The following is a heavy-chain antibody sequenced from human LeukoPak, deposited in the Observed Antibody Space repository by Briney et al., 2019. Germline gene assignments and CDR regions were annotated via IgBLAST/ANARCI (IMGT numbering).Heavy chain of an antibody. J-gene: IGHJ3*02. CDR3: ATYGVAVAGTVAFDI. D-gene: IGHD6-19*01. Sequence: ASVKVSCKVSGYTLTELSMHWVRQAPGKGLEWMGGFDPEDGETIYAQKFQGRVTMTEDTSTDTAYMELSSLRSEDTAVYYCATYGVAVAGTVAFDIWGQGTMVTVSS. V-gene: IGHV1-24*01. CDR2: FDPEDGET. CDR1: GYTLTELS.